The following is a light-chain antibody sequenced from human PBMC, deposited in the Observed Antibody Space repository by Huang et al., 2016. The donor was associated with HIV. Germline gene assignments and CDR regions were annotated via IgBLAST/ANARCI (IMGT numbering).Light chain of an antibody. J-gene: IGKJ4*01. CDR2: DAS. CDR3: QQYDNRIT. CDR1: QDISTY. V-gene: IGKV1-33*01. Sequence: DIQMTQSPSSLSSSLGDRVTITCQASQDISTYLNWYQQKPGKAPKLLIYDASNLETVVPSRCSGSGSGTDFTFTISSLQPEDIATYYCQQYDNRITFGGGTKVEIK.